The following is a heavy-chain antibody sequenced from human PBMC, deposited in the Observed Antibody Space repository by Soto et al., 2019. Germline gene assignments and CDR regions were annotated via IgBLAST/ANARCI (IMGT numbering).Heavy chain of an antibody. CDR3: ARTTSSSGYSPFGP. CDR2: IYPGDSDT. V-gene: IGHV5-51*01. D-gene: IGHD6-6*01. J-gene: IGHJ5*02. Sequence: GESLKISCKGSGYSFTSYWISWVRQMPGKGLEWMAIIYPGDSDTRYSPSFQGQVTVSADKSISTAYLQWSSLKASDTAMYFCARTTSSSGYSPFGPWGQGTPVTVSS. CDR1: GYSFTSYW.